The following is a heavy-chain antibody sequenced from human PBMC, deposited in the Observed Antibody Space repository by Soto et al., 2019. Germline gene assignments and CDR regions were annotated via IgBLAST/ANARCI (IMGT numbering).Heavy chain of an antibody. D-gene: IGHD3-9*01. CDR1: GFTFSSYA. CDR2: ISGSGGST. V-gene: IGHV3-23*01. Sequence: EVQLLESGGGLVQPGGSLRLSCAASGFTFSSYAMSWVRQAPGKGLEWVSAISGSGGSTYYADSVKGRFTISRDNSKNTLYLQRNSLRAEDTAVYYCAKDGGGHGGGYDILTGTIPDVWGKGTTVTVSS. CDR3: AKDGGGHGGGYDILTGTIPDV. J-gene: IGHJ6*04.